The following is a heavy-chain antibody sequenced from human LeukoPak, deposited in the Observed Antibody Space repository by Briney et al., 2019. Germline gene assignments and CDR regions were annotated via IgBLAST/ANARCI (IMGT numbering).Heavy chain of an antibody. CDR1: GGSLSGYY. J-gene: IGHJ5*02. V-gene: IGHV4-34*01. Sequence: SETLSLTCAVYGGSLSGYYWSWIRQPPGKGLEWIGEINHSGSTNYNPSLKSRVTISVDTSKNQFSLKLSSVTAADTAVYYCARASTIAVAGSNWFDPWGQGTLVTVSS. CDR2: INHSGST. D-gene: IGHD6-19*01. CDR3: ARASTIAVAGSNWFDP.